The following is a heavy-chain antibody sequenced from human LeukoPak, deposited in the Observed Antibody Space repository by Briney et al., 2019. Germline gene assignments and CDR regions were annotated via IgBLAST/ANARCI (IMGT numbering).Heavy chain of an antibody. Sequence: PGGSLRLSCAASGFTFGSYSMNWVRQAPGKGLEWVSSISSSSSYIYYADSVKGRFTISRDNAKNSLYLQMNSLRAEDTAVYYCARDRDPGYNDSSGYRRVNAFDIWGQGTMVTVSS. CDR3: ARDRDPGYNDSSGYRRVNAFDI. D-gene: IGHD3-22*01. CDR1: GFTFGSYS. V-gene: IGHV3-21*01. CDR2: ISSSSSYI. J-gene: IGHJ3*02.